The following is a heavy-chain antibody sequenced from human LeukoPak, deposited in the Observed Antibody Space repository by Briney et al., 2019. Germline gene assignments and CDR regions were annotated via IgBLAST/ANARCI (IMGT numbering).Heavy chain of an antibody. D-gene: IGHD6-19*01. J-gene: IGHJ5*02. V-gene: IGHV3-33*01. CDR2: RWYDGSNK. CDR1: GFTFSSYG. Sequence: GGSLRLSCAASGFTFSSYGMHWVRQAAGKGLEWVAVRWYDGSNKYYADSVKGRFTISRDNSKNTLYLQMNSLRAEDTAVYYCVVAATLRPYNWFDPWGQGTLVTVSS. CDR3: VVAATLRPYNWFDP.